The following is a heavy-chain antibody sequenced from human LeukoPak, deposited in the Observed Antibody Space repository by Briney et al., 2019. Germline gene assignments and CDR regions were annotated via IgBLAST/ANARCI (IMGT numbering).Heavy chain of an antibody. CDR1: GYTFTNYA. CDR3: ARDRWGSGNNAFDI. V-gene: IGHV1-18*01. CDR2: ISAYNGNT. Sequence: GASVKVSCKASGYTFTNYAISWVRQAPGQGLEWMGWISAYNGNTNYAQKVQDRVTMTTDTSTSTAYMELRSLRSDDTAVYYCARDRWGSGNNAFDIWGQGTMVTVSS. J-gene: IGHJ3*02. D-gene: IGHD6-19*01.